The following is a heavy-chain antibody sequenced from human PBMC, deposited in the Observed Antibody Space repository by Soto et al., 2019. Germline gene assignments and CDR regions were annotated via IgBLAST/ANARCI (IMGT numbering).Heavy chain of an antibody. V-gene: IGHV1-8*01. Sequence: GASVKVSCKASGYTFTSYDINWVRQATGQGLEWMGWMNPNSGNTGYAQKFQGRVTMTRNTSISTAYTELSSLRSEDTAVYYCARYTGITGTYAFDIWGQGTMVTVSS. CDR1: GYTFTSYD. J-gene: IGHJ3*02. CDR3: ARYTGITGTYAFDI. D-gene: IGHD1-20*01. CDR2: MNPNSGNT.